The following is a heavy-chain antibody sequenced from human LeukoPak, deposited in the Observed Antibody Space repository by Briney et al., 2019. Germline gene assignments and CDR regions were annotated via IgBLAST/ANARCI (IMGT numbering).Heavy chain of an antibody. J-gene: IGHJ4*02. V-gene: IGHV4-4*02. D-gene: IGHD3-3*01. CDR2: IFHTGST. Sequence: SGTLSLTCAVSGGSISSSSWWTWVRQPPGRGLEWIGEIFHTGSTNYNPSLKSRVTISVDTSKNQFSLKLSSVTAADTAVYYCAREYYGNYFDYWGQGTLVTVSS. CDR1: GGSISSSSW. CDR3: AREYYGNYFDY.